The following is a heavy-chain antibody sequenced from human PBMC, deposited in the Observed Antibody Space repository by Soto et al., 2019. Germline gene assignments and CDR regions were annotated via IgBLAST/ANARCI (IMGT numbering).Heavy chain of an antibody. CDR3: ARLGGSYAVPHFDY. CDR1: GGSLRCYS. J-gene: IGHJ4*02. D-gene: IGHD1-26*01. V-gene: IGHV4-59*08. Sequence: PSETLSLTCTVSGGSLRCYSWSWIRQSPGKGLEWIGYVYYSGTTTNYNPSLKSRVTLSVDTSKNQFSLKLSSVTAADTAVYYCARLGGSYAVPHFDYWGQGTLVTVSS. CDR2: VYYSGTTT.